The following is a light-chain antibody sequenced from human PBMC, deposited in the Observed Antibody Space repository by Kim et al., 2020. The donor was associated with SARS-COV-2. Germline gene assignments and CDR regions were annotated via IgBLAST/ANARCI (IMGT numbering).Light chain of an antibody. Sequence: EVVMTQSPVTLAVSPGERATLSCRASQSVGSNLAWYQQKPGQPPRLLIYGASIRATGIPARFSGSGSGTEFTLTISGLQSEDFAVYYCQQYKNWPPYTFGQGTKLEI. J-gene: IGKJ2*01. CDR2: GAS. CDR1: QSVGSN. CDR3: QQYKNWPPYT. V-gene: IGKV3D-15*01.